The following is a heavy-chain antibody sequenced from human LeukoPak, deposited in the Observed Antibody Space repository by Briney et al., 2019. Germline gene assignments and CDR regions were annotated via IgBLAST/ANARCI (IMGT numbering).Heavy chain of an antibody. CDR2: IYHSGST. V-gene: IGHV4-38-2*01. J-gene: IGHJ6*03. CDR3: ATYGSGSPNYYMDV. CDR1: GYSISSGYY. Sequence: SETLSLTCAVSGYSISSGYYWGRIRQPPGKGLEWIGSIYHSGSTYYNPSLKSRVTISVDTSKNQFSLKLSSVTAADTAVYYCATYGSGSPNYYMDVWGKGTTVSVSS. D-gene: IGHD3-10*01.